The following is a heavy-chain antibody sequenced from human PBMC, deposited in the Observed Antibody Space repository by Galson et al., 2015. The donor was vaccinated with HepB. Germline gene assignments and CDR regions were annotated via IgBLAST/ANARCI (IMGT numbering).Heavy chain of an antibody. V-gene: IGHV1-46*01. D-gene: IGHD2-15*01. CDR2: INPGGGST. CDR3: ARGALVGVVGGSQNNWFAP. Sequence: SVKVSCKASGYTFSSYYIHWVRQAPGQGLEWMGIINPGGGSTSYAQKFQGRVTMTRDTSTSTVYMELSSLRSDDTAFYYCARGALVGVVGGSQNNWFAPWGQGTLVTVSS. CDR1: GYTFSSYY. J-gene: IGHJ5*02.